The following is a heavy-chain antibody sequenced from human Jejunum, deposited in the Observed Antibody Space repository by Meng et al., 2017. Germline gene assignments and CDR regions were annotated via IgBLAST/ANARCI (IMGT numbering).Heavy chain of an antibody. CDR1: GFSFSDQS. D-gene: IGHD3-10*01. CDR2: ILDRDGST. V-gene: IGHV3-23*01. CDR3: ANRAWLES. J-gene: IGHJ5*01. Sequence: GGSLRLSCAASGFSFSDQSMSWVRQAPGKGLVWVSVILDRDGSTYYANSVTGRFTISRDNSRNTLYLQMSSLRVDDTAVYYCANRAWLESWGQGTLVTVSS.